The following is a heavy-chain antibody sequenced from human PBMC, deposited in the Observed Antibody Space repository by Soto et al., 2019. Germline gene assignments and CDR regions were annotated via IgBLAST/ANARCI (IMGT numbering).Heavy chain of an antibody. V-gene: IGHV3-23*01. CDR2: IGANGGGT. J-gene: IGHJ3*01. Sequence: EVPLLEPGGGLVQPGGSLRLSCAASGFTFSSFFMSWVRQAPGKGLDWVSGIGANGGGTYYADSEKGRFIISRDNSKNTLYLQMNSLRAEDTAVYYCARDPNGDYLGAFDFWGQKTMVTVSS. CDR1: GFTFSSFF. D-gene: IGHD4-17*01. CDR3: ARDPNGDYLGAFDF.